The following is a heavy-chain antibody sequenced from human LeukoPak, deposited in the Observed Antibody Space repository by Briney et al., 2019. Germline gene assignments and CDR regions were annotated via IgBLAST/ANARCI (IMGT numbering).Heavy chain of an antibody. CDR2: MSPNSGNT. V-gene: IGHV1-8*01. CDR1: GYTFTNYD. D-gene: IGHD6-13*01. CDR3: ARVRYRSSWATDY. J-gene: IGHJ4*02. Sequence: GASVKVSCKASGYTFTNYDINWVRQATGQGLEWMGWMSPNSGNTGYAQEFQGRITMTRNTSISTAYMELSSLRSEDTAVYYCARVRYRSSWATDYWGQGTLVTVSS.